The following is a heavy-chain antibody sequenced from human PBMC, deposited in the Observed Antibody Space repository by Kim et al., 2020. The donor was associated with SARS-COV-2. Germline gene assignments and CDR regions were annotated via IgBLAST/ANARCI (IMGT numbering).Heavy chain of an antibody. CDR2: ITGSSDYT. CDR3: AKRVKTGTPGVLDY. V-gene: IGHV3-23*01. D-gene: IGHD1-7*01. Sequence: GGSLRLSCSASGFSFSDYAMNWVRQAPGKGLEWLSSITGSSDYTHYTDSVKGRFTISRDNSRNTLFFQMNNLKAEDTAVYYCAKRVKTGTPGVLDYWGQGVLVTVSS. J-gene: IGHJ4*02. CDR1: GFSFSDYA.